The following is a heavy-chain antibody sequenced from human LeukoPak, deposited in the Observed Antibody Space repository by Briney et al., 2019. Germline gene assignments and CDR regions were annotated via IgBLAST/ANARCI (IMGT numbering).Heavy chain of an antibody. D-gene: IGHD2-2*01. Sequence: ASAKVSCKASGGTFSSYAISWVRQAPGQGLEWMGRIIPIFGTANYAQKFQGRVTITTDESTSTAYMELSSLRSEDTAVYYCARERYCSSTSCYAFDYWGQGTLVTVSS. CDR3: ARERYCSSTSCYAFDY. CDR1: GGTFSSYA. CDR2: IIPIFGTA. V-gene: IGHV1-69*05. J-gene: IGHJ4*02.